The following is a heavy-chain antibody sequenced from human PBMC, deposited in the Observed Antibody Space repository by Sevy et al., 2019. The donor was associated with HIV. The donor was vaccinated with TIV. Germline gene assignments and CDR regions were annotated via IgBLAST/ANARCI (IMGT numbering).Heavy chain of an antibody. CDR2: IKPDGSAK. CDR1: GFTFRNYW. CDR3: SRGILEG. J-gene: IGHJ4*02. Sequence: GGSLRLSCAASGFTFRNYWMTWVRQAPGKGLEWVANIKPDGSAKYYADSVRGRFTISRDNAKNSLFLQMDSLRAEDTAMYYCSRGILEGWGQGTLVTVSS. V-gene: IGHV3-7*01. D-gene: IGHD1-26*01.